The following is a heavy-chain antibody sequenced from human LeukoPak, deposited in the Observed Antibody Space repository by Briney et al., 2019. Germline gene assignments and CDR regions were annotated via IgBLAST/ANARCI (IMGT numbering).Heavy chain of an antibody. V-gene: IGHV3-21*01. CDR1: GFTFSSYS. J-gene: IGHJ4*02. CDR2: ISSSSSYI. Sequence: GGSLRLSCAASGFTFSSYSMNWVRQAPGKGLEWVSSISSSSSYIYYADSVKGRFTTSRDNAKKSLYLQMNSLRAEDTAVYYCASILDPYCSSTSCTDYWGQGTLVTVSS. CDR3: ASILDPYCSSTSCTDY. D-gene: IGHD2-2*01.